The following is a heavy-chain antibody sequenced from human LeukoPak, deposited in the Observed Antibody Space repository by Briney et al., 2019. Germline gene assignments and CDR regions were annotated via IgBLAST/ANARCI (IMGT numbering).Heavy chain of an antibody. CDR1: GFTFSSYG. V-gene: IGHV3-30*03. CDR3: ARSYCSSTSCYADY. J-gene: IGHJ4*02. D-gene: IGHD2-2*01. CDR2: ISYDGSNK. Sequence: PGGSLRLSCAASGFTFSSYGMHWVRQAPGKGLEWVAVISYDGSNKYYADSVKGRFTISRDNSKNTLYLQMNSLRAENTAVYYCARSYCSSTSCYADYWGQGTLVNVSS.